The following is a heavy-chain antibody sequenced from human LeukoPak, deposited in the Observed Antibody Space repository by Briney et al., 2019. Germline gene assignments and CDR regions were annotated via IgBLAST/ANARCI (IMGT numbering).Heavy chain of an antibody. CDR3: ARGYYDPHDY. CDR1: GYSISSGYY. CDR2: IYHSGST. Sequence: PSETLSLTCAVSGYSISSGYYWGWIRQPPGKGLEWIGSIYHSGSTYYNPSLKSRVTISVDTSKNQFSLKLSSVTAADTAVYYCARGYYDPHDYWGQGTLVTASS. J-gene: IGHJ4*02. V-gene: IGHV4-38-2*01. D-gene: IGHD3-22*01.